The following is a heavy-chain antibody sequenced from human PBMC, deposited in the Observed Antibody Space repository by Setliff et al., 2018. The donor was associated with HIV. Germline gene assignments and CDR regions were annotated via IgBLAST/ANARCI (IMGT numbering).Heavy chain of an antibody. Sequence: SVKVSCKASGYTFTGYYMHWMRQAPGQGLEWMGGIIPIFGTANYAQKFQGRVTITADESTSTAYMELSSLRSEDTAVYYCARDLRWYDSSGSHDAFDIWGQGTMVTVSS. V-gene: IGHV1-69*13. CDR2: IIPIFGTA. CDR3: ARDLRWYDSSGSHDAFDI. CDR1: GYTFTGYY. D-gene: IGHD3-22*01. J-gene: IGHJ3*02.